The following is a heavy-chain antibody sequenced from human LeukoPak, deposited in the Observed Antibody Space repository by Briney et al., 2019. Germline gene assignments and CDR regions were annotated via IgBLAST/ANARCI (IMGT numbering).Heavy chain of an antibody. CDR3: TTDFSVSF. Sequence: RGSLRLSCAASGFTFSSYNMNWVRQAPGKGLEWVSYISPSSTRIDYAASVRGRFTISRDDSKNTLYLQMDSLKTEDTAVYYCTTDFSVSFWGQGTMVTVSS. CDR2: ISPSSTRI. J-gene: IGHJ3*01. CDR1: GFTFSSYN. V-gene: IGHV3-48*01. D-gene: IGHD2/OR15-2a*01.